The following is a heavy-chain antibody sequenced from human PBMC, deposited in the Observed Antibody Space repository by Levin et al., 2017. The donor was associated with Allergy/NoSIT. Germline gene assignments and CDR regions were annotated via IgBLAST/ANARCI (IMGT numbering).Heavy chain of an antibody. CDR1: GGSIRSHY. Sequence: SQTLSLPCTVSGGSIRSHYWTWIRPPPGKGLEWIGNIYYNGNTNYNPSLKSRVTISVDTSKIQFSLRLSSVTAADTAVYYCARILLDDNGSGNYYPHFDYWGQGALVTVSS. V-gene: IGHV4-59*11. CDR2: IYYNGNT. J-gene: IGHJ4*02. D-gene: IGHD3-10*01. CDR3: ARILLDDNGSGNYYPHFDY.